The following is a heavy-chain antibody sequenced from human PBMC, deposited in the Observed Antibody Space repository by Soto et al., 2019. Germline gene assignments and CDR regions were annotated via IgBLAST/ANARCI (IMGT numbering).Heavy chain of an antibody. V-gene: IGHV3-23*01. CDR1: GFTFSSYA. Sequence: EVQLLESGGGLVQPGGSLRLSCAASGFTFSSYAMSWVRQAPGKGLEWVSTISGNGDTTYYVVSVRGRFTISRDNSQNTLYLQMNGLRAEDTALYYCARARIAVAGTVGFWGQGTLVTVSS. J-gene: IGHJ4*02. D-gene: IGHD6-19*01. CDR3: ARARIAVAGTVGF. CDR2: ISGNGDTT.